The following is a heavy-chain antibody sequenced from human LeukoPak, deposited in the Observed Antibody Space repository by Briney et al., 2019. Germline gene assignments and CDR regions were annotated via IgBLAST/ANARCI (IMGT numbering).Heavy chain of an antibody. J-gene: IGHJ4*02. CDR2: INPNSGGT. D-gene: IGHD3-10*01. CDR1: GYTFTAYY. Sequence: RASVKVSCKASGYTFTAYYIHWVRQAPGQGLEWMGWINPNSGGTKYAQKFQGRAPMTGDASIRTAYMELSSLTSDDTAVYYCARDHDVLLWFGELYGPFSYWGQGTLVTVSS. V-gene: IGHV1-2*02. CDR3: ARDHDVLLWFGELYGPFSY.